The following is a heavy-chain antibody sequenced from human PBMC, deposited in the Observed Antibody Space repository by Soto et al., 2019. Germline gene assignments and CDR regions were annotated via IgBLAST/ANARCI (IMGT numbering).Heavy chain of an antibody. Sequence: QVQLVESGGGVVQPGRSLRLSCAASGFTFSSYGMHWVRQAPGKGLEWVAVISYDGSNKYYADSVKGRFTISRDNSKNTLYLQMNSLRAEDTAVYYCAKDLFPLDYGDHLGFDYWGQGTLVTVSS. CDR2: ISYDGSNK. V-gene: IGHV3-30*18. D-gene: IGHD4-17*01. J-gene: IGHJ4*02. CDR1: GFTFSSYG. CDR3: AKDLFPLDYGDHLGFDY.